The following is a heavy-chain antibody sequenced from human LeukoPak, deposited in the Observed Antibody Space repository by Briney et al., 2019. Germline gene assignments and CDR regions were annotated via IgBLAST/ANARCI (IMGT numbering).Heavy chain of an antibody. CDR2: INHSGST. Sequence: SETLSLTCAVYGGSFSGYYWSWIRQPPGKGLEWIGEINHSGSTNYNPSLKSRVTISVDTSKNQFSLKLSSVTAADTAVYYCARSRCGGECYATGLWGQGTLVTVSS. CDR3: ARSRCGGECYATGL. CDR1: GGSFSGYY. D-gene: IGHD2-21*01. V-gene: IGHV4-34*01. J-gene: IGHJ4*02.